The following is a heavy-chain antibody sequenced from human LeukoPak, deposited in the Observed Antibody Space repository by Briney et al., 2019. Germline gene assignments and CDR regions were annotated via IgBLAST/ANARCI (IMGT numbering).Heavy chain of an antibody. Sequence: QAGGSLRLSCAASGFTFSSYAINWVRQAPGKGLEWVSTVSATGGRTYYADSVKGRLTISRDNSKNTLYLQMNSLRAEDTAAYYCAKSPSNNFYYFDYWGQGILVTVSS. CDR2: VSATGGRT. D-gene: IGHD2/OR15-2a*01. CDR3: AKSPSNNFYYFDY. CDR1: GFTFSSYA. J-gene: IGHJ4*02. V-gene: IGHV3-23*01.